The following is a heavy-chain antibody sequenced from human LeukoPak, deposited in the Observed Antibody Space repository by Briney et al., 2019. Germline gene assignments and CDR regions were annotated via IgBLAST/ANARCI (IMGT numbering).Heavy chain of an antibody. Sequence: GGSLRLSCAASGSTFSSYTMNWVRQPPGKGLEWVSNIGTSSTTIYYADSVKGRFTISRDNAKNSLYLQMNSLRADDTAVYYRARFAAGGSYYYYMDVWGKGTTVTVSS. J-gene: IGHJ6*03. V-gene: IGHV3-48*01. CDR1: GSTFSSYT. CDR2: IGTSSTTI. CDR3: ARFAAGGSYYYYMDV. D-gene: IGHD6-25*01.